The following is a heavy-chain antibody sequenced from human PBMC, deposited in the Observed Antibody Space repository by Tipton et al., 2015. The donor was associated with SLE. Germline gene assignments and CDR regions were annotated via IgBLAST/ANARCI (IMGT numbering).Heavy chain of an antibody. CDR3: ARSTMVRGVINYAFDI. V-gene: IGHV4-34*01. J-gene: IGHJ3*02. Sequence: LSLTCAVYGGSFSGYYWRWIRQPPGKGLEWIGEINHSGSTNYNPSLKSRVTISVDTSKNQCSLKLSSVTAAVAAVYYCARSTMVRGVINYAFDIWGQGTMVTVSS. D-gene: IGHD3-10*01. CDR2: INHSGST. CDR1: GGSFSGYY.